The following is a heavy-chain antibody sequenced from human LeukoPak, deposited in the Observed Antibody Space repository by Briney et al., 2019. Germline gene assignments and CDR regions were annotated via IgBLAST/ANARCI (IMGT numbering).Heavy chain of an antibody. V-gene: IGHV3-33*01. CDR2: VWSDGSNK. J-gene: IGHJ4*02. Sequence: PGGSLRLSCAAFGFTFSNYCIHWVRQAPGQGLEWVAVVWSDGSNKYYADSVRGRFTISRDNSKNTVYLQMNSLRAEDTAVYYCARSSGTVYTILRSYYWGQGTLVTVSS. CDR3: ARSSGTVYTILRSYY. D-gene: IGHD2-8*01. CDR1: GFTFSNYC.